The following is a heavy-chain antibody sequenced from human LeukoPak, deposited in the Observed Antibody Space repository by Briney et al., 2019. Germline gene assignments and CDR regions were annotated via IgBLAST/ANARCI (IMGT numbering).Heavy chain of an antibody. J-gene: IGHJ4*02. Sequence: GGSLRLSCAASGFTFDDYGMSWVRQAPGKGLEWVANIKQDGSEKYYVDSVKGRFTISRDNAKNSLYLQMNSLGAEDTAVYYCARRAKVYSSSRYYFDYWGQGTLVTVSS. CDR2: IKQDGSEK. CDR1: GFTFDDYG. CDR3: ARRAKVYSSSRYYFDY. D-gene: IGHD6-13*01. V-gene: IGHV3-7*01.